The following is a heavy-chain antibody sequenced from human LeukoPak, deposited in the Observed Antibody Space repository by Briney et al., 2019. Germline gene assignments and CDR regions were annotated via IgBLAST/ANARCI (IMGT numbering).Heavy chain of an antibody. Sequence: SETLSLTCTVSGGSISSGGYYWSWIRQHPGKGLEWIGNIYYSGSTYYNPSLKSRVTISVDTSKNQFSLKLSSVTAADTAVYYCARGTPRITMVRGPENYYYGMDVWGQGTTVTVSS. CDR3: ARGTPRITMVRGPENYYYGMDV. V-gene: IGHV4-31*03. CDR1: GGSISSGGYY. CDR2: IYYSGST. J-gene: IGHJ6*02. D-gene: IGHD3-10*01.